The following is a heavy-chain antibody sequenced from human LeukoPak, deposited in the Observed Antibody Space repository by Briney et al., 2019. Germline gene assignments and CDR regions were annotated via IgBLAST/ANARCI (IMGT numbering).Heavy chain of an antibody. Sequence: GGSLRLSCAASGFTFSSYGMHWVRQAPGKGLEWVAFIRYDGSNKYYADSVKGRFTISRDNSKNTLYLQMNSLKTEDTAVYYCTSGLSVRRSNNTPVDYWGQGTLVTVSS. CDR1: GFTFSSYG. V-gene: IGHV3-30*02. CDR3: TSGLSVRRSNNTPVDY. D-gene: IGHD1-1*01. J-gene: IGHJ4*02. CDR2: IRYDGSNK.